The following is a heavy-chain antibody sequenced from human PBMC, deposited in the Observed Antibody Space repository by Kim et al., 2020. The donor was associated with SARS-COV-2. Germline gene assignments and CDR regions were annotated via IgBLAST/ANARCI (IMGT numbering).Heavy chain of an antibody. J-gene: IGHJ4*02. Sequence: GGSLRLSCAASGFTFSGYAMHWVRQAPGKGLEWVSGISWNSSRIDYADSVRGRFTISRDNAKNSLYLQMNSLRAEDTAFYYCVKDLDPGEPEGNTGLDSWGAGCLVTVSS. D-gene: IGHD5-18*01. CDR3: VKDLDPGEPEGNTGLDS. CDR2: ISWNSSRI. CDR1: GFTFSGYA. V-gene: IGHV3-9*01.